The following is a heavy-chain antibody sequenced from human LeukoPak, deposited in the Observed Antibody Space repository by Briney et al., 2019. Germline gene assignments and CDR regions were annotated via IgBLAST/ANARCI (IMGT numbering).Heavy chain of an antibody. CDR3: ARRYCSSTSCSQSHFDY. CDR1: GYTFTSYY. D-gene: IGHD2-2*01. CDR2: INPSGGST. J-gene: IGHJ4*02. V-gene: IGHV1-46*01. Sequence: GASVKVSCKASGYTFTSYYMHWVRQAPGQGLEWMGIINPSGGSTSYAQKFQGRVTMTTDTSTSTAYMELRSLRSDDTAVYYCARRYCSSTSCSQSHFDYWGQGTLVTVSS.